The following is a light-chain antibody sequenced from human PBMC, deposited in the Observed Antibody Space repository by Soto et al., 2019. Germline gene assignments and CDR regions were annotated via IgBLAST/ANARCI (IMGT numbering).Light chain of an antibody. Sequence: ENVLTQSPGTLSLYPGERATLSCRASQTVTNSFFAWYQQKPGQAPRLLIYGISSRATGLPDRFSGSGSGTDCTLTISRLEPEDCVVYFCQQYSTLPHTFGQGTKLEVK. CDR1: QTVTNSF. CDR3: QQYSTLPHT. V-gene: IGKV3-20*01. J-gene: IGKJ2*01. CDR2: GIS.